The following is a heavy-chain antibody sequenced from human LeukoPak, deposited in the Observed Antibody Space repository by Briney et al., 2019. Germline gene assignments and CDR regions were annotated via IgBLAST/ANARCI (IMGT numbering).Heavy chain of an antibody. CDR1: GFTFSSYE. J-gene: IGHJ6*02. Sequence: GGSLRLSCAASGFTFSSYEMNWVRQAPGKGLEWVSYISSSGSTIYYADSVKGRFTISRDNAKNSLYLQMNSLRAEDTAVYYCARDPVDTAMVVWGTGMDVLGQGTTVSVSS. D-gene: IGHD5-18*01. CDR3: ARDPVDTAMVVWGTGMDV. CDR2: ISSSGSTI. V-gene: IGHV3-48*03.